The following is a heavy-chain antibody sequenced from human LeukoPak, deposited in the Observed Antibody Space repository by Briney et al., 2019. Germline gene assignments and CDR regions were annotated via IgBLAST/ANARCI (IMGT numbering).Heavy chain of an antibody. CDR1: GGSVSSSSYY. J-gene: IGHJ4*02. D-gene: IGHD6-13*01. CDR2: IYYSGVT. Sequence: SETLSLTCTVSGGSVSSSSYYWGWFSQPPGKGLEWIGTIYYSGVTYYNPSLKSRVTISVDTSKNQFSLKLSSVTAADTAVYYCARSGEQAGYSSSWYGFDLLYYFDYWGQGTLVTVSS. V-gene: IGHV4-39*07. CDR3: ARSGEQAGYSSSWYGFDLLYYFDY.